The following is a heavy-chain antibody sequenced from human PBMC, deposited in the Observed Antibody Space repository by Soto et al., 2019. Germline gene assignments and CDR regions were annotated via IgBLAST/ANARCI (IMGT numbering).Heavy chain of an antibody. Sequence: QVQLVQSGAEVKKPGASVKVSCKASGYTFTSYGISWVRQAPGQGLEWMGWISANNGNTKYAQKPQXXXTXPTDTSTSTANMELRRLRSDDTGVYYCARAPDYFDYWGQGTLVTVSS. CDR3: ARAPDYFDY. CDR1: GYTFTSYG. CDR2: ISANNGNT. V-gene: IGHV1-18*01. J-gene: IGHJ4*02.